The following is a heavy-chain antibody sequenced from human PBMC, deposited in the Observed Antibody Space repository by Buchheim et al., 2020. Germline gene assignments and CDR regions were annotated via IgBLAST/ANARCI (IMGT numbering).Heavy chain of an antibody. CDR2: LFTSGTT. CDR1: GDSISSGSFY. J-gene: IGHJ6*02. CDR3: ARADYYGMDL. V-gene: IGHV4-61*03. Sequence: QVQLQESGPGLVRPSETLSLTCTVSGDSISSGSFYWSWVRQPPGKGLEYIGYLFTSGTTNYNPSLKSRATISVDPSKNHFSLRLTSLTTADTAVYYCARADYYGMDLWGQGT.